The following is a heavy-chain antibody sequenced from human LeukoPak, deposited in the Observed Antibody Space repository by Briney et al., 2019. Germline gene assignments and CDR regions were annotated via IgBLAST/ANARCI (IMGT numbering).Heavy chain of an antibody. CDR3: ARYSYGYNIFDY. CDR2: IYTSGST. Sequence: NPSETLSLTCTVSGGSISSGSYYWSWIRQPAGKGLEWIGRIYTSGSTNYNPSLKSRVTISVDTSKNQFSLKLSSVTAADTAVYYCARYSYGYNIFDYWGQGTLVTVSS. J-gene: IGHJ4*02. D-gene: IGHD5-18*01. V-gene: IGHV4-61*02. CDR1: GGSISSGSYY.